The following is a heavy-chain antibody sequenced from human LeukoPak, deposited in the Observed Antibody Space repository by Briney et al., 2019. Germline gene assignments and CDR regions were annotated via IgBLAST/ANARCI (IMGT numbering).Heavy chain of an antibody. Sequence: ASVKVSCKASGGTFSSYAISWVRQAPGQGLEWMGGIIPIFGTANYAQKFQGRVTITADESTSTAYMELSSLRSEDTAVYYCARGRGGMTTVTPLDYWGQGTLVTVSS. D-gene: IGHD4-17*01. J-gene: IGHJ4*02. V-gene: IGHV1-69*13. CDR1: GGTFSSYA. CDR2: IIPIFGTA. CDR3: ARGRGGMTTVTPLDY.